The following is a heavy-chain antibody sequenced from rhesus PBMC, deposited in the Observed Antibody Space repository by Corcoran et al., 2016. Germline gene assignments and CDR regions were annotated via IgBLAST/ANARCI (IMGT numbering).Heavy chain of an antibody. CDR1: GGSISDSYR. CDR3: ARSIAAAVFDY. V-gene: IGHV4S10*01. CDR2: IYGSSTST. Sequence: QVQLQESGPGVVKPSETLSLTYAVSGGSISDSYRWSWIRQPPGKGLEWIGYIYGSSTSTNYNPSRKSRVTISKDTYKNQFSLKLSSVTAADTAVYYCARSIAAAVFDYWGQGVLVTVSS. D-gene: IGHD6-25*01. J-gene: IGHJ4*01.